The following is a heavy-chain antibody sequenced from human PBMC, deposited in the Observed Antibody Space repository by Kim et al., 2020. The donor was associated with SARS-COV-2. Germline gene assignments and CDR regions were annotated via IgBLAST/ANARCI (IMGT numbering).Heavy chain of an antibody. CDR3: AKGGGSSIQWGVDY. V-gene: IGHV3-9*01. Sequence: ADSVKGRFTISRDDATNSVILQLNSLKAEDTALYYCAKGGGSSIQWGVDYWGQGTLVTVSS. J-gene: IGHJ4*02. D-gene: IGHD3-3*02.